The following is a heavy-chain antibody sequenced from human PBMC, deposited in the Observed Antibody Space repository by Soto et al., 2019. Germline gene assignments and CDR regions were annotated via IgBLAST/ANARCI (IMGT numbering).Heavy chain of an antibody. D-gene: IGHD6-13*01. Sequence: GGSLRLSCAASGFTFISYAMSWVRQAPGKGLEWVSAISGSGGSTYYADSVKGRFTISRDNSKNTLYLQMNSLRAEDKDVYYCAKCGKPAAVPADFDYWGQGPLVTVS. J-gene: IGHJ4*02. CDR1: GFTFISYA. CDR3: AKCGKPAAVPADFDY. CDR2: ISGSGGST. V-gene: IGHV3-23*01.